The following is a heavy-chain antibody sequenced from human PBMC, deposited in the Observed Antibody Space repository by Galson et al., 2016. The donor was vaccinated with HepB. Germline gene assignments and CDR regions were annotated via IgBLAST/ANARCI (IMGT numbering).Heavy chain of an antibody. CDR2: INSDGSST. D-gene: IGHD3-10*01. V-gene: IGHV3-74*01. J-gene: IGHJ6*01. Sequence: SLRLSCAASGFTFTSYWIHWVRQVPGEGLVWVSRINSDGSSTHYADSVKGRFTISRDNAKNTVYLQMNGLRVEDTAVYYCARVGVIPYYYYGMDVWGQETMVIVSS. CDR1: GFTFTSYW. CDR3: ARVGVIPYYYYGMDV.